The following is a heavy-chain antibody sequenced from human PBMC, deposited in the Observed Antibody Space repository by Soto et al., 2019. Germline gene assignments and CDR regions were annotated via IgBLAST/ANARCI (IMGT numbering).Heavy chain of an antibody. V-gene: IGHV1-69*02. CDR2: IIPILGIA. Sequence: QVQLVQSGAEVKKPGSSVKVSCKASGGTFSSYTISWVRQAPGQGLEWMGRIIPILGIANYAQKFQGRVTITADKSTSTAYMELSSLRSEDTAVYYCASENGIAVAGTRFDYWGQGTLVTVSS. J-gene: IGHJ4*02. CDR1: GGTFSSYT. D-gene: IGHD6-19*01. CDR3: ASENGIAVAGTRFDY.